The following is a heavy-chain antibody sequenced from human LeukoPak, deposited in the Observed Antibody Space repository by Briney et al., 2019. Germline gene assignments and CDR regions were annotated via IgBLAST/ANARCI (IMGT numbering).Heavy chain of an antibody. Sequence: SVKVSCKASGGTFSSYTISWVRQAPGQGLEWMGRIIPILGIANYAQKFQGRVTITADKSTSTAYTELSSLRSEDTAVYYCARSAYYDFWSGYFDYYYMDVWGKGTTVTVSS. V-gene: IGHV1-69*02. J-gene: IGHJ6*03. CDR3: ARSAYYDFWSGYFDYYYMDV. CDR1: GGTFSSYT. CDR2: IIPILGIA. D-gene: IGHD3-3*01.